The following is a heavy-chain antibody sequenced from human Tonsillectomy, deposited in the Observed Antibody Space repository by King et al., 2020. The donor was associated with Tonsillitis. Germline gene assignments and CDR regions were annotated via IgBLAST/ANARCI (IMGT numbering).Heavy chain of an antibody. CDR3: ARAPIAVVPAAIVNWFDP. J-gene: IGHJ5*02. V-gene: IGHV4-61*02. CDR1: CGSIRSGSYY. D-gene: IGHD2-2*01. Sequence: QLQESGPGLVKHSQTLSLTCTVSCGSIRSGSYYWSWIRQPAEKGLEWIGHIYSSGFSNYNPSLKSRVTMSVDTSKNQFSMGLSSVTAADTAVYYCARAPIAVVPAAIVNWFDPWGQGALAT. CDR2: IYSSGFS.